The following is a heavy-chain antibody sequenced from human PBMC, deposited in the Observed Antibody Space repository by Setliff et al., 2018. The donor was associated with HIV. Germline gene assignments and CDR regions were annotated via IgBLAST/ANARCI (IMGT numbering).Heavy chain of an antibody. CDR1: GGSISTNRDH. J-gene: IGHJ3*01. D-gene: IGHD3-10*01. V-gene: IGHV4-39*07. CDR3: ARSITMVRGSVMTGGAFDV. CDR2: ISYSGNT. Sequence: PSETLSLTCNVSGGSISTNRDHWGWIRQPPGKGLEWIGSISYSGNTYYHPSLQSRVTISLDMSKNKLSLKLTSVTAADTAKYYCARSITMVRGSVMTGGAFDVWGQGAKVTVSS.